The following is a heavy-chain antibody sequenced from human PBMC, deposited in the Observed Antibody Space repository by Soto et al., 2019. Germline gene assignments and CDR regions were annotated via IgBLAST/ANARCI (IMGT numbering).Heavy chain of an antibody. Sequence: QLQLQESGPGLVKPSETLSLTCTVSGGSISSSSYYWGWIRQPPGKGLEWIGSIYYSGSTYYNPSLKSRVTISVDTSKNQFSLKLSSVTAADTAVYYCARRPEMVVAAPFDYWGQGTLVTVSS. J-gene: IGHJ4*02. CDR1: GGSISSSSYY. CDR3: ARRPEMVVAAPFDY. D-gene: IGHD2-15*01. CDR2: IYYSGST. V-gene: IGHV4-39*01.